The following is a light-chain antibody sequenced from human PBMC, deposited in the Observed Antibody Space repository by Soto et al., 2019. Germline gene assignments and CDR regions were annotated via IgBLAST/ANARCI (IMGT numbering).Light chain of an antibody. J-gene: IGLJ1*01. CDR1: SSDVGGYNY. CDR2: EVS. V-gene: IGLV2-14*01. CDR3: SSYTSSSTLV. Sequence: QSALTQPASVSGSPGQSITISCTGTSSDVGGYNYVSWYQPHPGKAPKLMIYEVSNRPSGVSNRFSGSKSGNTASLTISGLQAEDEADYYCSSYTSSSTLVFGTGTKLTVL.